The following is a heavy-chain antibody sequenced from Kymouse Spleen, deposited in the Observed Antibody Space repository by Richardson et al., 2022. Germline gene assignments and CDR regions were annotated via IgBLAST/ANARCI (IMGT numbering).Heavy chain of an antibody. CDR3: AKWELLGAFDI. CDR1: GFTFSSYG. V-gene: IGHV3-30*18. D-gene: IGHD1-26*01. J-gene: IGHJ3*02. CDR2: ISYDGSNK. Sequence: QVQLVESGGGVVQPGRSLRLSCAASGFTFSSYGMHWVRQAPGKGLEWVAVISYDGSNKYYADSVKGRFTISRDNSKNTLYLQMNSLRAEDTAVYYCAKWELLGAFDIWGQGTMVTVSS.